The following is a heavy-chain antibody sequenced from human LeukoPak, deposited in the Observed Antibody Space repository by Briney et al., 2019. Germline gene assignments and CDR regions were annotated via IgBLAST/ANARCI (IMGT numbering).Heavy chain of an antibody. J-gene: IGHJ4*02. D-gene: IGHD3-16*01. CDR1: GYTFTSCG. CDR2: ISAYNGNT. Sequence: ASVKVSCKASGYTFTSCGISWVRQAPGQGLEWMGWISAYNGNTNYAQKLQGRVTMTTDTSTSTAYMELRSLRSDDTAVYYCAREHHAATYDSIPVSDYWGQGTLVTVSS. V-gene: IGHV1-18*01. CDR3: AREHHAATYDSIPVSDY.